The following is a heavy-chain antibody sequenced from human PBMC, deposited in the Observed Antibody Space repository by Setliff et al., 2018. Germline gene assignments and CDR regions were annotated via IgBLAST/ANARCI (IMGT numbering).Heavy chain of an antibody. V-gene: IGHV4-39*07. CDR3: ARSYHLVLTNWFDA. D-gene: IGHD1-26*01. Sequence: PSETLSLTCSVSGDSITRSGYYWGWVRQSPGKGLEWIGNMYYIGSYDYNPSLKSRVTISLDTSKNQFSLKLTPVTAADTAVYYCARSYHLVLTNWFDAWGQGIRVTV. CDR2: MYYIGSY. J-gene: IGHJ5*02. CDR1: GDSITRSGYY.